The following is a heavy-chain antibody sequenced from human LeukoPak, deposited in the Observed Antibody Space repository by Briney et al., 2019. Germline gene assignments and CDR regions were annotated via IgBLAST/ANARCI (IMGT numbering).Heavy chain of an antibody. V-gene: IGHV1-2*02. D-gene: IGHD6-19*01. CDR3: ARELESAVAAIDY. CDR1: GYTFTGYY. Sequence: ASVKVSCKASGYTFTGYYMHWVRQAPGQGLEWMGWINPNSGGTNYAQKFQGRVTMTTDTSTSTAYMELRSLRSDDTAVYYCARELESAVAAIDYWGQGTLVTVSS. CDR2: INPNSGGT. J-gene: IGHJ4*02.